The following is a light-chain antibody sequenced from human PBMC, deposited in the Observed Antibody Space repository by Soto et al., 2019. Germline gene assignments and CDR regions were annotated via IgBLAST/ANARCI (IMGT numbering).Light chain of an antibody. CDR1: SSDVGGYNY. J-gene: IGLJ2*01. CDR2: FSS. V-gene: IGLV2-11*01. CDR3: AAWDDSLNGVV. Sequence: QSALTQPRSVSGSPGQSVTISCTGTSSDVGGYNYVSWYQQLPGTAPKLLIFFSSHRPSGVPDRFSGSKSGSSASLAISGLQSEDEANYYCAAWDDSLNGVVFGGGTKLTVL.